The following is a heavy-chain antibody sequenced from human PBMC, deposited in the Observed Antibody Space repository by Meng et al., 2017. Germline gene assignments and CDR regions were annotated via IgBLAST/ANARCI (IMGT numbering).Heavy chain of an antibody. CDR2: ISSNGGST. D-gene: IGHD2-15*01. CDR3: ARYACSGGSCYADY. V-gene: IGHV3-64*01. Sequence: GGSLRLSCAASGFTFSSYSMHWVRQAPGKGLEYVSDISSNGGSTYYANSVKGRFTISRDNSKNTLYLQMGSLRAEDMAVYYCARYACSGGSCYADYWGQGTLVTVSS. J-gene: IGHJ4*02. CDR1: GFTFSSYS.